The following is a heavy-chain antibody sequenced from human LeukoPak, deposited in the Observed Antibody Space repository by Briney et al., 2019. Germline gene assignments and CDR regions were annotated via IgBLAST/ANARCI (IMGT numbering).Heavy chain of an antibody. CDR1: GYSFTGYY. D-gene: IGHD5-18*01. V-gene: IGHV1-2*02. Sequence: ASVKVSCKASGYSFTGYYIHWVRQAPGQGEEWMGWINPNSGVTNYVQKFQGRVTLTRDTSINTAYMELSSLRSDDTAVYYCAPGYNYGPRYMDVWGKGTTVTVSS. CDR2: INPNSGVT. CDR3: APGYNYGPRYMDV. J-gene: IGHJ6*03.